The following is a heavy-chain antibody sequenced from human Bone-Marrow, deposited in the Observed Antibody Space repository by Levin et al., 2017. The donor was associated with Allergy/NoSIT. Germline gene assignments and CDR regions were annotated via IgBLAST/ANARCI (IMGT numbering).Heavy chain of an antibody. J-gene: IGHJ4*02. Sequence: GGSLRLSCAASGFTFSSYAMSWVRQAPGKGLEWVSAISGSGGSTYYADSVKGRFTISRDNSKNTLYLQMNSLRAEDTAVYYCAKAGEDQGIAVAGTRYDQRWGSYFDYWGQGTLVTVSS. CDR3: AKAGEDQGIAVAGTRYDQRWGSYFDY. CDR2: ISGSGGST. CDR1: GFTFSSYA. V-gene: IGHV3-23*01. D-gene: IGHD6-19*01.